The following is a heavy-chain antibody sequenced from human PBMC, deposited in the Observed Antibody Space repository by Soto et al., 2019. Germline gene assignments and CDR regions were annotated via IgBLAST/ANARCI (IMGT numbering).Heavy chain of an antibody. D-gene: IGHD4-17*01. V-gene: IGHV3-30-3*01. Sequence: SMRLSCAACAFTLSSYALHWVRQAPGKGLGWVEVISYDGSNKYYADSVKGRFTISRDNSKNTLYLQMNSLRAEDTAVYYCARDINQDYGDPYYYYGMDVWGQGTTVPVS. CDR3: ARDINQDYGDPYYYYGMDV. CDR2: ISYDGSNK. J-gene: IGHJ6*02. CDR1: AFTLSSYA.